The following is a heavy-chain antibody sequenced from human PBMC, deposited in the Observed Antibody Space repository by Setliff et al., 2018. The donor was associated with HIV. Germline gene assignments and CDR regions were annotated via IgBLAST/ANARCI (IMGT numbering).Heavy chain of an antibody. CDR3: ARDGYYNSWSGYGYYYYYMDV. V-gene: IGHV1-46*01. Sequence: GASVKVSCKASGYTFTSYYMHWVRQAPGQGLEWMGIINPSGGSTRYAQKFQGRVTMTRDTSTSTVYMELSSLRSEDTAVYYCARDGYYNSWSGYGYYYYYMDVWGKGTTVTV. J-gene: IGHJ6*03. D-gene: IGHD3-3*01. CDR1: GYTFTSYY. CDR2: INPSGGST.